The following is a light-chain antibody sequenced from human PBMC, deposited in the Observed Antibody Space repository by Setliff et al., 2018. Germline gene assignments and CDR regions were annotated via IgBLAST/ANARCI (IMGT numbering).Light chain of an antibody. CDR1: SSDVGGYNY. V-gene: IGLV2-14*01. CDR2: EVS. J-gene: IGLJ1*01. Sequence: QSALTQPASVSGSPGQSITISCTGTSSDVGGYNYVSWYQQHPGKAPKLMIYEVSDRPSGVSNRFSGSRSGNTASLTISGLQAEDEADYYCSSYSGSSTLGFGTGTKGTV. CDR3: SSYSGSSTLG.